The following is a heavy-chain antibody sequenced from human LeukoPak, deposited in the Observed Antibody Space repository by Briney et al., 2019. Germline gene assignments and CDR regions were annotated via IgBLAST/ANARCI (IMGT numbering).Heavy chain of an antibody. CDR2: ISYDGSNK. Sequence: GGSLRLSCAASGFTFSSYAMHWVRQAPGKGLEWVAVISYDGSNKYYADSVKGRFTISRDNSKNTLYLQMNSLRAEDTAVYYYASSPGDYYDSSGYGGFDYWGQGTLVTVSS. J-gene: IGHJ4*02. CDR1: GFTFSSYA. CDR3: ASSPGDYYDSSGYGGFDY. D-gene: IGHD3-22*01. V-gene: IGHV3-30*04.